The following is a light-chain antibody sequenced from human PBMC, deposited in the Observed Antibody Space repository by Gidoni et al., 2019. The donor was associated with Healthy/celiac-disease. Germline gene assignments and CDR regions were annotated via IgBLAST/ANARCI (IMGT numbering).Light chain of an antibody. Sequence: DIQMTQSPSSLSASVGDRVTITCQASQDISKYLNWDQHKPGKAPKLLIYDASNLETGVPSRFSGSGSGTDFTFTISSLQPEDIATYYCQQYDNLPFTFXPXTKVDIK. CDR1: QDISKY. CDR3: QQYDNLPFT. CDR2: DAS. V-gene: IGKV1-33*01. J-gene: IGKJ3*01.